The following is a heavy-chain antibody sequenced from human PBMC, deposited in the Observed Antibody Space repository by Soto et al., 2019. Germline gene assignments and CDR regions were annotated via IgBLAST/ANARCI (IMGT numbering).Heavy chain of an antibody. CDR2: ISAYNGKI. CDR1: GYTYTNYG. D-gene: IGHD3-16*01. CDR3: ARETIPQINYYGLDV. Sequence: VAVKGYCKASGYTYTNYGISWVRQAPGQGLEWIGWISAYNGKIDYAQKVQGRVTLTTDTSTSIAFMELRRLRSDDTAVYYCARETIPQINYYGLDVWGQGTTVTVSS. J-gene: IGHJ6*02. V-gene: IGHV1-18*01.